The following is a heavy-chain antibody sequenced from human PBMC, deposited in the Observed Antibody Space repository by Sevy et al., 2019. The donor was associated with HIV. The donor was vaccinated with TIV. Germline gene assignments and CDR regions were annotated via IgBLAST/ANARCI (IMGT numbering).Heavy chain of an antibody. Sequence: GGSLRLSCAASGFNVNSNYMSWVRQAPGKGLEWVSVIYSGGSTYYADSVKGRFIISRDNSKNTVYLQMNSLRAEDTAVYYCARDRDGSGSSGGYGMDVWGQGTTVTVSS. V-gene: IGHV3-53*01. CDR3: ARDRDGSGSSGGYGMDV. D-gene: IGHD3-10*01. J-gene: IGHJ6*02. CDR2: IYSGGST. CDR1: GFNVNSNY.